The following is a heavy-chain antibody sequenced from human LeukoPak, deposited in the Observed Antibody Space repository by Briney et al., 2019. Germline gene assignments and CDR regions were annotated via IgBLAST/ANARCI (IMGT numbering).Heavy chain of an antibody. CDR1: GFTFSSYS. D-gene: IGHD3-10*01. CDR2: FSSDGSTT. Sequence: PGGSLRLSRAASGFTFSSYSMHWVRQAPGKGLVWVSRFSSDGSTTTYADSVKGRFTISRDNAKKRLYLQMDSLRVEDTAVYYCARGSFGSFDYWGQGSLVTVSS. V-gene: IGHV3-74*01. J-gene: IGHJ4*02. CDR3: ARGSFGSFDY.